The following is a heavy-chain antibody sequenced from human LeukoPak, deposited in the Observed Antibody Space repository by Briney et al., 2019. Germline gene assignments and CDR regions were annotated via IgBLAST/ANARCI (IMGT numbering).Heavy chain of an antibody. CDR3: ANNFDY. J-gene: IGHJ4*02. CDR1: GFTVSSNY. Sequence: GGSLRLSCAASGFTVSSNYMSWVRQAPGKGLEWASVIYSAGSTYYADSVKGRFTISRDNSRNILYLQMNSLRAEDTAIYYCANNFDYWGRGTLVTVSS. V-gene: IGHV3-53*01. CDR2: IYSAGST.